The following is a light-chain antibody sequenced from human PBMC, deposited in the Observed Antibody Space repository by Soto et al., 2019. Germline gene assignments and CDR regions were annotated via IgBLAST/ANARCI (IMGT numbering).Light chain of an antibody. CDR1: SSDVGGYNY. Sequence: QSALTQPASVSGSPGQSITISCTGTSSDVGGYNYVSWYQQHPAKAPKVVIYDVSNRPSGVSNRFSGSKSGNTASLTISGLQAEDEADYYCYSYTSSSTYVFGTGTKLTVL. CDR2: DVS. J-gene: IGLJ1*01. CDR3: YSYTSSSTYV. V-gene: IGLV2-14*03.